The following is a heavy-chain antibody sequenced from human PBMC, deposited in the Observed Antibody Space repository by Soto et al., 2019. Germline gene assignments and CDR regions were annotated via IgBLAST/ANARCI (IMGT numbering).Heavy chain of an antibody. CDR2: INSDGSST. Sequence: EVQLVESGGGLVQPGGSLRLSCAASGLTFSSYWMHWVRQAPGKGMVWVSRINSDGSSTSYADSVKGRFTISRDNAKNTLYLQMNRLRAEDTAVYYCALSHTVTTDYWGQGTLVTVSS. CDR1: GLTFSSYW. J-gene: IGHJ4*02. V-gene: IGHV3-74*01. D-gene: IGHD4-17*01. CDR3: ALSHTVTTDY.